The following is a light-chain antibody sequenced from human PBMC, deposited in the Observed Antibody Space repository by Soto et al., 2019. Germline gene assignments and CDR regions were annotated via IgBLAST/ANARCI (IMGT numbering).Light chain of an antibody. V-gene: IGKV1-5*03. CDR3: QQYNSYPWT. Sequence: DIPMTQSPSTLSASVGDRVTITCRASQSISNWLAWYQQMPGKAPKLLIYKASSLGSGVPSRFSGSGSGTEFTLTISSLQPDDFATYYCQQYNSYPWTFGQGTKVEIK. CDR2: KAS. CDR1: QSISNW. J-gene: IGKJ1*01.